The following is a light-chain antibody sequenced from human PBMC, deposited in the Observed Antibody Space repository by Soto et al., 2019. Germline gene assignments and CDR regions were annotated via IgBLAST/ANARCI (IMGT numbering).Light chain of an antibody. V-gene: IGKV1-5*01. J-gene: IGKJ1*01. CDR1: QSISSW. CDR2: DAS. CDR3: QHYNSYSET. Sequence: DIQMTQSPSTLSASVGDRVTITCRASQSISSWLAWYQQKPGKDPELLIYDASSLESGVPSRFSCSGSGTEFTLTISSLQPDDFATYYCQHYNSYSETFGQGTKVDIK.